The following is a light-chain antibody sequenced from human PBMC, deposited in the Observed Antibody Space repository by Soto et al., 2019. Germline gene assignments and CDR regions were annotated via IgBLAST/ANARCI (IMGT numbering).Light chain of an antibody. J-gene: IGLJ1*01. V-gene: IGLV2-14*01. CDR2: EVS. Sequence: QSALTQPASVSGSPGQSITISCTGTSSDVGGYKYVSWYQQHPGKAPKFLIYEVSNRPSGVSSRFSGSKSGNTASLTISGLQAEDEADYYCTSKTSTSPYVFGTGTKVPS. CDR3: TSKTSTSPYV. CDR1: SSDVGGYKY.